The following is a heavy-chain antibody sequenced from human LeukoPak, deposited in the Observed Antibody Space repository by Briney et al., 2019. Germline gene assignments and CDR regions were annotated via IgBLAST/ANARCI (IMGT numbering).Heavy chain of an antibody. CDR2: IYYSGST. Sequence: SETLSLTCTVSGGSISSYYWSWIRQPPGKGLEWIGYIYYSGSTNYNPSLKSRVAISVDTSKNQFSLKLSSVTAADTAVYYCARDLIVGATQDAFDIWGQGTMVTVSS. CDR3: ARDLIVGATQDAFDI. CDR1: GGSISSYY. J-gene: IGHJ3*02. D-gene: IGHD1-26*01. V-gene: IGHV4-59*01.